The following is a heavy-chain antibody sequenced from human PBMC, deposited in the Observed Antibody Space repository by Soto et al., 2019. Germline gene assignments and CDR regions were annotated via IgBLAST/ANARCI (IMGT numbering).Heavy chain of an antibody. Sequence: QVQLVQSGAEVKKPGASVKVSCKASGYTFTSYAMHWVRQAPGQRLEWMGWINAGNGNTKSSQKFQGRVTITRDTSASTAYMELSSLRSEDTAVYYCARGVVIAVAGTGAEYCQHWGQGTLVTVSS. V-gene: IGHV1-3*01. CDR3: ARGVVIAVAGTGAEYCQH. J-gene: IGHJ1*01. D-gene: IGHD6-19*01. CDR1: GYTFTSYA. CDR2: INAGNGNT.